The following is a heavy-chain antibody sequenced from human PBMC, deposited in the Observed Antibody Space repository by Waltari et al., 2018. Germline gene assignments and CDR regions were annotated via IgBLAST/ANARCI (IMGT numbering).Heavy chain of an antibody. D-gene: IGHD6-13*01. Sequence: EVQLVESGGGLVQPGGSLRLSCAASGFTFSSYWMHWVRQAPGKGLVWVSRINTDGSSTSYADSVKGRFTISRDNAKNTLYLQMNSLRAEDTAVYYCARAGSSWYGGYYFDYWGQGTLVTVSS. CDR2: INTDGSST. J-gene: IGHJ4*02. CDR1: GFTFSSYW. V-gene: IGHV3-74*01. CDR3: ARAGSSWYGGYYFDY.